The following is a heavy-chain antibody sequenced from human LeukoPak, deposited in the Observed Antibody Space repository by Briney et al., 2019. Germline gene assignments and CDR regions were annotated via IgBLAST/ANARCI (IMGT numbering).Heavy chain of an antibody. CDR3: ARAHDRDYPEGYYGMDV. CDR2: ISPSTDCA. D-gene: IGHD4-17*01. V-gene: IGHV1-18*01. Sequence: GASVKVSCKASGYTFTNYGVVWVRQAPGQGLEWMGWISPSTDCADYAQKVQDRLTMTTDTSTNTAYIELRSLRSDDTAVYYCARAHDRDYPEGYYGMDVWGQGTTVIVSS. CDR1: GYTFTNYG. J-gene: IGHJ6*02.